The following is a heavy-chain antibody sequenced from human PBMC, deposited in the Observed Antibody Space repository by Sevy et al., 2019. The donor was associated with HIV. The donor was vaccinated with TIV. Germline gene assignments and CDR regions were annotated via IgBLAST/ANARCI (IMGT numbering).Heavy chain of an antibody. CDR1: GGSFSGYY. V-gene: IGHV4-34*01. D-gene: IGHD3-3*01. CDR2: INHSGST. Sequence: SETLSLTCAVYGGSFSGYYWNWIRQPPGKGLEWIGEINHSGSTNYNPSLKSRVTISVDTSKNQFSLKLSSVTAADTAVYYCARLRTRITIFGVVIPNWFDPWGQGTLVTVSS. J-gene: IGHJ5*02. CDR3: ARLRTRITIFGVVIPNWFDP.